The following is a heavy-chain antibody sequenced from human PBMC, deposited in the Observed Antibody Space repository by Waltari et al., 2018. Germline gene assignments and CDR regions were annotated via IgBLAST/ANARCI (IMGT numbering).Heavy chain of an antibody. D-gene: IGHD2-8*01. J-gene: IGHJ3*02. CDR1: GYSISSGYY. Sequence: QVQLQESGPGLVKPSETLSLTCAVSGYSISSGYYWGWIRQPPVKGLEWIGGIYHSGTTLYSQSLKIRVTISVDTSKNQCSPKLSSETAADTAVDCCAREDWAGGYCTDGVCQSRFDIWGQGTMVTVSS. CDR2: IYHSGTT. CDR3: AREDWAGGYCTDGVCQSRFDI. V-gene: IGHV4-38-2*02.